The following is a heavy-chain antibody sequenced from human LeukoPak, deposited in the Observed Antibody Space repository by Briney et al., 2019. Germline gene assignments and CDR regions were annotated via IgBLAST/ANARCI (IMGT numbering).Heavy chain of an antibody. V-gene: IGHV3-30-3*01. Sequence: GRSLRLSCAASGFTFSSYAMHWDRQAPGKGLEWVAVISYDGSNKYYADSVKGRFTISRDNSKNTLYLQMNSLRAEDTAVYYCARESVDYYDSSGYYPGYFDYWGQGTLVTVSS. D-gene: IGHD3-22*01. CDR3: ARESVDYYDSSGYYPGYFDY. CDR1: GFTFSSYA. J-gene: IGHJ4*02. CDR2: ISYDGSNK.